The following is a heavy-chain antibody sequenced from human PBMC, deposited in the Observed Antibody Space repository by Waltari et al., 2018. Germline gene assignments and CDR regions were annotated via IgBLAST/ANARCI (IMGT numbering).Heavy chain of an antibody. CDR3: ARQMTPHYFDY. D-gene: IGHD2-15*01. CDR1: GFSVSSNS. Sequence: EMQLVESGGGLIQPGGSLKLSCAASGFSVSSNSMTWVRQAPGKGLEWVSLIYGPGFCVTYTHYADSVKGRFTISRDNSKNTLYLQMNTLRADDTAMYYCARQMTPHYFDYWGQGALVTVSS. J-gene: IGHJ4*02. V-gene: IGHV3-53*01. CDR2: IYGPGFCVTYT.